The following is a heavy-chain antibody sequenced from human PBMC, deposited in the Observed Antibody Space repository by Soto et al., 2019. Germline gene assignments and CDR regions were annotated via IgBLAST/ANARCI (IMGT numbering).Heavy chain of an antibody. CDR3: ARAHTYYYDSGSYSEQSFYFDF. J-gene: IGHJ4*02. Sequence: QVQLQESGPRLVKPSQTLSLTCSVSGGSITSGGYYWNWIRQLPGGGLEWIGYISYSGSSYYNPSLESRVTVSIDTSENQFSLKVTSMTAADTAVYFCARAHTYYYDSGSYSEQSFYFDFWGQGTLVTVSS. V-gene: IGHV4-31*02. CDR1: GGSITSGGYY. CDR2: ISYSGSS. D-gene: IGHD3-22*01.